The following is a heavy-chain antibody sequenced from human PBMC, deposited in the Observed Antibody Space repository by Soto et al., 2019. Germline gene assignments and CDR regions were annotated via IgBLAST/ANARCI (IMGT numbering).Heavy chain of an antibody. CDR1: GGSISTTTYY. Sequence: SETLSLTCSVAGGSISTTTYYWGWIRQPPGKGLEWIGSIFYSGNSYYNPSLGSRVTLSVDTSKNQFSLKLSSVTAADTAVYYCARRRSTYLDSWGQGTLVTSPQ. CDR3: ARRRSTYLDS. J-gene: IGHJ4*02. CDR2: IFYSGNS. V-gene: IGHV4-39*01.